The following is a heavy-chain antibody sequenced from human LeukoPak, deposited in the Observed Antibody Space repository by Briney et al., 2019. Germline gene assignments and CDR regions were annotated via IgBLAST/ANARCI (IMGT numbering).Heavy chain of an antibody. Sequence: SETLSLTCTVSGGSISIYYWSWIRQPPGKGLEWIGYIYYSGSTNYNPSLKSRVTISVDTSKDQFSLKLSSVTAADTAVYYCARDQGIAAAGHYYYYMDVWGKGTTVTVSS. J-gene: IGHJ6*03. CDR2: IYYSGST. CDR1: GGSISIYY. D-gene: IGHD6-13*01. V-gene: IGHV4-59*01. CDR3: ARDQGIAAAGHYYYYMDV.